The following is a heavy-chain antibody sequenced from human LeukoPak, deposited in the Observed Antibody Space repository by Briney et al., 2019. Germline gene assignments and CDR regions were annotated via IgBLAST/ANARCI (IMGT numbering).Heavy chain of an antibody. V-gene: IGHV3-30*14. J-gene: IGHJ4*02. CDR1: GFTFSSYA. CDR3: AREALREAVVDY. D-gene: IGHD6-19*01. Sequence: PGRSLRLSCAASGFTFSSYAMHWVRQAPGKGLEWVAVISYDGSNKYYADSVKGRFTISRDNSKNTLYLQMNSLRAEDTAVYYCAREALREAVVDYWGQGTLVTVSS. CDR2: ISYDGSNK.